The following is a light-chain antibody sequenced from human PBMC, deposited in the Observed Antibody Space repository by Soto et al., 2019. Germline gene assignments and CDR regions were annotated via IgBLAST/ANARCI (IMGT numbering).Light chain of an antibody. CDR1: QSVSSNY. CDR3: QHYRRSPPPWT. CDR2: GAS. Sequence: EIVLTQSPGTLSLSAGERATLSCRASQSVSSNYLGWYQQKPGQPPRLLISGASSRATGIPDRFIGSGSGTGLDLTISSLEPEDFAVYYCQHYRRSPPPWTFGQGTKVEIK. V-gene: IGKV3-20*01. J-gene: IGKJ1*01.